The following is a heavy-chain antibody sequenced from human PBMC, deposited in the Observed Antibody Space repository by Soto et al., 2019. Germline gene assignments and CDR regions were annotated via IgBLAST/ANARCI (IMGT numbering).Heavy chain of an antibody. CDR2: MNPSSGNT. V-gene: IGHV1-8*01. CDR1: GYTFTSYD. Sequence: ASVKVSCKASGYTFTSYDINWVRQATGQGLEWMGWMNPSSGNTGYAQKFQGRVTMTRNTSISTAYMELSSLRSEDTAVYYCARVPYGSGIGKNYYYYGMDVWGQGTTVTVSS. D-gene: IGHD3-10*01. CDR3: ARVPYGSGIGKNYYYYGMDV. J-gene: IGHJ6*02.